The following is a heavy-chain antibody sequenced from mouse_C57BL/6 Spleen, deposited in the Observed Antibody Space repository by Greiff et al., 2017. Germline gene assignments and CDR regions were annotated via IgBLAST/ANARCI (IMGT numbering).Heavy chain of an antibody. J-gene: IGHJ4*01. V-gene: IGHV5-15*01. Sequence: EVKLVESGGGLVQPGGSLKLSCAASGFTFSDYGMAWVRQAPRKGPEWVAFISNLAYSIYYAATVTGRFTISRENAKNTLYLEMSSLRSEDTAMYYCARQDGGYAMDYWGQGTSVTVSS. CDR1: GFTFSDYG. CDR2: ISNLAYSI. CDR3: ARQDGGYAMDY.